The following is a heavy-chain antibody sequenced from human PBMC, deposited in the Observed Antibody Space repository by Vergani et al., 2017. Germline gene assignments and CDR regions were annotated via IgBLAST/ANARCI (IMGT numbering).Heavy chain of an antibody. Sequence: EVQLLESGGDLVQPGGSLRLSCAASGFTFNHYAMNWVRQAPGKGLEWVSGISGSGGSTYYAGSVKGRFTISRDSSKNTLYLQMNSLRAEDTAVYYCARDQGDILTGYYYYYGMDVWGQGTTVTVSS. V-gene: IGHV3-23*01. CDR1: GFTFNHYA. CDR3: ARDQGDILTGYYYYYGMDV. J-gene: IGHJ6*02. CDR2: ISGSGGST. D-gene: IGHD3-9*01.